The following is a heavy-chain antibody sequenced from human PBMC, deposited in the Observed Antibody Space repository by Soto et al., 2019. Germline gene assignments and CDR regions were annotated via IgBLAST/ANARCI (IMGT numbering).Heavy chain of an antibody. V-gene: IGHV1-69*13. J-gene: IGHJ3*02. D-gene: IGHD5-18*01. CDR3: ARVRAAMVRGGDAFDI. Sequence: SVKVSCKASGDMFDTYTITWMRQAPGRGLEWVGGIIPRSAKSNYAQKFEGRVTITADESTSTAYMELSRLRSDDTAVYYCARVRAAMVRGGDAFDIWG. CDR2: IIPRSAKS. CDR1: GDMFDTYT.